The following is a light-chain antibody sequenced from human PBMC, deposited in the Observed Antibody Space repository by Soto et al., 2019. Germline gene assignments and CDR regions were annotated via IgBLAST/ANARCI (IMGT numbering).Light chain of an antibody. CDR3: QQYGSSPPGRLT. V-gene: IGKV3-20*01. CDR1: QSVSSSY. CDR2: GAS. Sequence: EIVLTQSPGTLSLSPGERATLSCRASQSVSSSYLAWYQQKPGQAPRLLIYGASSRATGIPDRFSGSGSGTGFTLTISRLEPEDFAVYYCQQYGSSPPGRLTFGGGNKVEIK. J-gene: IGKJ4*01.